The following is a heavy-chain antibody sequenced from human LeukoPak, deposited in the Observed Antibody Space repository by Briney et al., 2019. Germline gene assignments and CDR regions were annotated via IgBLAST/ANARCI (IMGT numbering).Heavy chain of an antibody. D-gene: IGHD4-17*01. CDR1: GGSISTFY. V-gene: IGHV4-59*08. CDR2: IYYSGTT. Sequence: PSETLSLTCTVSGGSISTFYWSWIRQRPGKGLEWIGYIYYSGTTNYNPSLKSRVTISVDMSKSQFSLNLSSVTAADTAVYYCASTADDYGDYVYDYWGQGTLVTVSS. CDR3: ASTADDYGDYVYDY. J-gene: IGHJ4*02.